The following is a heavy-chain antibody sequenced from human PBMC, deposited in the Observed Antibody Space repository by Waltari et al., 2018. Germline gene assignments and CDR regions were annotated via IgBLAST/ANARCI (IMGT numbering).Heavy chain of an antibody. J-gene: IGHJ4*02. Sequence: QVQLVQSGAEVKKPESSVKVSCQASGCTFSTHIITWVRQAPGQGLEWMGQITPILGIANYAQKFQARVTITADESTSTSYMELSSLTSEDTAVYYCARGAAPMAVTSLDFWGQGTLVTVSS. CDR2: ITPILGIA. CDR3: ARGAAPMAVTSLDF. V-gene: IGHV1-69*04. D-gene: IGHD2-2*01. CDR1: GCTFSTHI.